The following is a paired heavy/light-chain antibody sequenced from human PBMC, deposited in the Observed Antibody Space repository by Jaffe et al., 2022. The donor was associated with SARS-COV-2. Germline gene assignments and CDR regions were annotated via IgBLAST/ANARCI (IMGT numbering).Heavy chain of an antibody. CDR2: VPSTGNT. CDR1: GGSISSYS. D-gene: IGHD3-10*01. CDR3: ARERWFGELSAGPDQYYYDFMDV. J-gene: IGHJ6*03. Sequence: QVRLQESGPGLVKPSETLSLTCTVSGGSISSYSWTWIRQPPQKGLEWVGSVPSTGNTIYNPSLESRVTISVDTSKKEISLRLNSVTAADSAVYYCARERWFGELSAGPDQYYYDFMDVWGKGTTVTVSS. V-gene: IGHV4-59*12.
Light chain of an antibody. CDR2: GKN. Sequence: SSGLTQDPAVSVALGQTVTITCQRDSLRSHHASWYQQKPGQAPVLVVYGKNYRPPGIPDRFSGSTSGNTISLTITGAQAEDEADYYCNSRDTSDKYQVFGTGTKVTVL. CDR1: SLRSHH. V-gene: IGLV3-19*01. CDR3: NSRDTSDKYQV. J-gene: IGLJ1*01.